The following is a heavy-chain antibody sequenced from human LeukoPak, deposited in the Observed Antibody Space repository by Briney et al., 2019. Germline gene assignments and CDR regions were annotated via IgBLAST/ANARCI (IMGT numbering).Heavy chain of an antibody. CDR3: AKGPERRGFCTGSGCYSDC. CDR2: ISANGGRT. V-gene: IGHV3-23*01. D-gene: IGHD2-8*02. Sequence: GGSLRLSCAASGLTFSGYVMSWARQAPGKGLEWVAAISANGGRTYYTESVKGHFTISRDNSKNTLYLQMNRLRADDTAVYYCAKGPERRGFCTGSGCYSDCWGQGTLVTVSS. J-gene: IGHJ4*02. CDR1: GLTFSGYV.